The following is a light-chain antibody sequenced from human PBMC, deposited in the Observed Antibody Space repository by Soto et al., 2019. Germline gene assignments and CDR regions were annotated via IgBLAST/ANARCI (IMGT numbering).Light chain of an antibody. Sequence: QSVLAQPSSVSGSPGQSLTISCTGTSXDVGGYNYVSWYQHHPGKGPKPIIYEVNNRPSGVSDRFSGSKSGNKASLTISNLEAEDESDYYCGSYTSTDTPFVFGTGTKVTVL. CDR1: SXDVGGYNY. CDR2: EVN. CDR3: GSYTSTDTPFV. V-gene: IGLV2-14*01. J-gene: IGLJ1*01.